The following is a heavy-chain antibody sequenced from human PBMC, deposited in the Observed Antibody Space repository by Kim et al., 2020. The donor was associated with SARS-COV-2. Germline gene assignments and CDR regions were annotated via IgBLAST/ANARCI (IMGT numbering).Heavy chain of an antibody. Sequence: SVKVSCKASGGTFSSYAISWVRQAPGQGLEWMGGIIPIFGTANYAQKFQGRVTITADKSTSTAYMELSSLRSEDTAVYYCARGGSMVRGGPFDYWGQGTLVTVSS. D-gene: IGHD3-10*01. CDR1: GGTFSSYA. CDR2: IIPIFGTA. V-gene: IGHV1-69*06. CDR3: ARGGSMVRGGPFDY. J-gene: IGHJ4*02.